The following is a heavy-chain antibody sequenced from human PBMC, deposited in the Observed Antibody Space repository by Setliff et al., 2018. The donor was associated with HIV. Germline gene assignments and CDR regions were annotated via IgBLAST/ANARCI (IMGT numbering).Heavy chain of an antibody. D-gene: IGHD6-13*01. V-gene: IGHV4-39*01. J-gene: IGHJ4*02. CDR3: ARHESGRSSSWSNFDY. CDR1: GGSIRSSSYY. CDR2: IYHSGST. Sequence: SETLSLTCTVSGGSIRSSSYYWGWIRQPPGKGLEWIGSIYHSGSTYYNPSLKSRVSISVDTSKNQFSLKLSSVTAADTAVYYCARHESGRSSSWSNFDYWGQGTLVTVSS.